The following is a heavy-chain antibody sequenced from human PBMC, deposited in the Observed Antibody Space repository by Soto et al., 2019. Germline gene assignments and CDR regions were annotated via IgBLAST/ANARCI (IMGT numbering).Heavy chain of an antibody. CDR2: ISSSGSTI. J-gene: IGHJ4*02. D-gene: IGHD2-15*01. Sequence: PGGSLILSGAASGFTFSAYYMSWIRQAPGKGLEWGSYISSSGSTIYYAVSAKGRFTIYRKNAKNSLYLQMNSLRVDDTYGYYFAGYCSGGNCYYRGGVIDYWGQGTLVTVS. CDR1: GFTFSAYY. V-gene: IGHV3-11*01. CDR3: AGYCSGGNCYYRGGVIDY.